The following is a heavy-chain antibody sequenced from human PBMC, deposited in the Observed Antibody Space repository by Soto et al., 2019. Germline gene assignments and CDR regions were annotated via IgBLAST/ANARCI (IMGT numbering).Heavy chain of an antibody. D-gene: IGHD3-3*01. J-gene: IGHJ6*03. Sequence: PSETLSLTCAVYGGSFSGYYWSWIRQPPGKGLEWIGEINHSGSTNYNPSLKSRVTISVDTSKNQFSLKLSSVTAADTAVYYCARPPRTYYDFWSGYRDDYYYYMDVWGKGTTVTVSS. CDR3: ARPPRTYYDFWSGYRDDYYYYMDV. CDR2: INHSGST. V-gene: IGHV4-34*01. CDR1: GGSFSGYY.